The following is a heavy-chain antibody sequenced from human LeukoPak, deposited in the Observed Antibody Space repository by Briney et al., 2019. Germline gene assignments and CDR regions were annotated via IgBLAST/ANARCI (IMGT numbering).Heavy chain of an antibody. V-gene: IGHV4-4*07. CDR3: ARGSRDGYNPVGRPYYFDY. CDR2: IYTSGST. J-gene: IGHJ4*02. D-gene: IGHD5-24*01. CDR1: GGSISNYD. Sequence: SETLSLTCTVSGGSISNYDWSWIRQPAGKGLEWIGRIYTSGSTNYIPSLKSRVTMSEDTSKKQFSLKLSSVTAADTAVYYCARGSRDGYNPVGRPYYFDYWGQGTLVTVSS.